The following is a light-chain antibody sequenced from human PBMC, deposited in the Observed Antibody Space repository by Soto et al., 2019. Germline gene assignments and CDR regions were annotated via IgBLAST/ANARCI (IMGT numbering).Light chain of an antibody. V-gene: IGLV1-40*01. CDR1: SSNIGTGYH. Sequence: QSVLTQPPSVSGAPGQRVTISCTGSSSNIGTGYHVHWYQQLPGTAPKLLIYDNNNRPSGVPDRFSGSKSGTSASLAITGLQAEDEADYYCQSYDDSLSGVVFGGGTKVTVL. J-gene: IGLJ2*01. CDR2: DNN. CDR3: QSYDDSLSGVV.